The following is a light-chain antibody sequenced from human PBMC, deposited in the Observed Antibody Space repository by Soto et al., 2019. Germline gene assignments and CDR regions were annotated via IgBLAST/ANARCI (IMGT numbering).Light chain of an antibody. CDR3: QKLHDYPIH. J-gene: IGKJ5*01. Sequence: AIQITHSPSSLSASVVDGVTITFLASQGIRNDLGWYQQKPGKAPKLLIHAASSLQSGVPSRFSGSGSGTDFTLTISSLQPEDFATYYCQKLHDYPIHFGQGTRLEIK. CDR2: AAS. V-gene: IGKV1-6*01. CDR1: QGIRND.